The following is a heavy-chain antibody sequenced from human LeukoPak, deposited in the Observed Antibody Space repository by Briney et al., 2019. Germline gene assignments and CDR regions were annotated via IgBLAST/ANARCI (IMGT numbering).Heavy chain of an antibody. V-gene: IGHV1-18*04. CDR1: GYTFTSYG. D-gene: IGHD6-19*01. J-gene: IGHJ4*02. CDR2: ISAYNGNT. CDR3: ARDMSSSGWYTSVSNIYYLDY. Sequence: ASVKVSCKASGYTFTSYGISWVRQAPGQGLEWMGWISAYNGNTNYAQKLQGRVTMTTDTSTSTAYMELRSLRSDDTAVYYCARDMSSSGWYTSVSNIYYLDYWGQGTLVTVSS.